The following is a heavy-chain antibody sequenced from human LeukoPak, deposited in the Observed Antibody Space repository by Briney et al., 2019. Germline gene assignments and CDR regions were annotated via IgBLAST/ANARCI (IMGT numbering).Heavy chain of an antibody. CDR2: INHSGST. V-gene: IGHV4-34*01. J-gene: IGHJ4*02. CDR1: GGSFSGYY. CDR3: ARGPSFVRAIRYFDY. Sequence: SETLSLTCAVYGGSFSGYYWSWIRQPPGKGLGWIGEINHSGSTNYNPSLKSRVTISVDTSKNQFSLKLSSVTAADRAVYYCARGPSFVRAIRYFDYWGQGTLVTVSS.